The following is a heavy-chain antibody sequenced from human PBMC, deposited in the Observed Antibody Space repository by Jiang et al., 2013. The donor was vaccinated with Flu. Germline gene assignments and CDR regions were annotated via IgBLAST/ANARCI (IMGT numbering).Heavy chain of an antibody. CDR1: GYSISSGYY. Sequence: LLKPSETLSLTCAVSGYSISSGYYWGWIRQPPGKGLEWIGSIYHSGSTYYNPSLKSRVTISVDTSKNQFSLKLSSVTAADTAVYYCARTPTGDTAMFYWGQGTLVTVSS. D-gene: IGHD5-18*01. V-gene: IGHV4-38-2*01. J-gene: IGHJ4*02. CDR2: IYHSGST. CDR3: ARTPTGDTAMFY.